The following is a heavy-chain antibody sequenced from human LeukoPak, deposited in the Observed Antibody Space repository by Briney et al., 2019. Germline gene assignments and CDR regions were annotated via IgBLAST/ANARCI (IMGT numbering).Heavy chain of an antibody. V-gene: IGHV1-8*01. CDR1: GYTFTSYD. CDR2: MNPNSGNT. Sequence: ASVKVSCKASGYTFTSYDINWVRQATGQGLEWMGWMNPNSGNTGYAQKCQGRVTMTEDTSTDTAYMELSSLRSEDTAVYYCATGTTSGSHMDYWGQGTLVTVSS. D-gene: IGHD1-26*01. CDR3: ATGTTSGSHMDY. J-gene: IGHJ4*02.